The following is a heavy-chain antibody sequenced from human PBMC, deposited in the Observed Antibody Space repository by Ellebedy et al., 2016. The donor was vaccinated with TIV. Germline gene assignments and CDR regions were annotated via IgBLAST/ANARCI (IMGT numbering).Heavy chain of an antibody. V-gene: IGHV4-61*01. D-gene: IGHD1-7*01. J-gene: IGHJ6*02. CDR3: ARVRLELRSPPYYYYYGMDV. CDR1: GGSVSSGSYY. Sequence: SETLSLTXTVSGGSVSSGSYYWSWIRQPPGKGLEWIGYIYYSGSTNYNPSLKSRVTISVDTSKNQFSLKLSSVTAADTAVYYCARVRLELRSPPYYYYYGMDVWGQGTTVTVSS. CDR2: IYYSGST.